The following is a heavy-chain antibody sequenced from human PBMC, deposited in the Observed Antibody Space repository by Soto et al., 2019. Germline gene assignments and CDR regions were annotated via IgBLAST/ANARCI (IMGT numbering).Heavy chain of an antibody. CDR2: MNPNSGDT. D-gene: IGHD5-12*01. V-gene: IGHV1-2*02. Sequence: QVQLVQSGAEVKKPGASVTVSCKASGYRFSDYYLHWVRQAPGQGPERMGWMNPNSGDTKYAQKFKGRVTMARDTSVRAAFMELNWLKSDDTAVHYCARESGGATATLDYYYFYMDVWGIGTTVTVSS. J-gene: IGHJ6*03. CDR3: ARESGGATATLDYYYFYMDV. CDR1: GYRFSDYY.